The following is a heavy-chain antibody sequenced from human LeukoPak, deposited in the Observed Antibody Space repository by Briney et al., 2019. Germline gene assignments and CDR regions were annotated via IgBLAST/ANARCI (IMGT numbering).Heavy chain of an antibody. Sequence: GGSLRLSCAASGFTFSSYWMSWVRQAPGKRLEWVANIKQDGSEKYYVDSVKGRFTISRDNAKNSLYLQMNSLRAEDTAVYYCASHSSSSRYHWFDPWGQGTLVTVSS. J-gene: IGHJ5*02. CDR3: ASHSSSSRYHWFDP. CDR1: GFTFSSYW. CDR2: IKQDGSEK. V-gene: IGHV3-7*01. D-gene: IGHD6-6*01.